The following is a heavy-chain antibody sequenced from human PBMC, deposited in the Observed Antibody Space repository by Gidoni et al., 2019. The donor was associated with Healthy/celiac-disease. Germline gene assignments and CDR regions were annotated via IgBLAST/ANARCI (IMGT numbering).Heavy chain of an antibody. CDR3: ARRSYVMITFGGVIA. V-gene: IGHV4-39*01. CDR2: IYDSGST. Sequence: QLQLQESGPGLVKPSETLSLTCTASGGSISSSSYYWGWIRQPPGKGLEWIGSIYDSGSTYYNPSLKSRVTISVDTSKNQFSLKLSSVTAADTAVYYCARRSYVMITFGGVIAWGQGTLVTVSS. CDR1: GGSISSSSYY. D-gene: IGHD3-16*02. J-gene: IGHJ4*02.